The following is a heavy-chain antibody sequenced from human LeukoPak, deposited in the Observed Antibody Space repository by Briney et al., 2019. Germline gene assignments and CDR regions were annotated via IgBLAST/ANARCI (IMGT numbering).Heavy chain of an antibody. CDR3: ASLLWFGESLPNWFDS. Sequence: GGSLRLSCAASGFTFSSYWMHWVRQAPGKGLVWVSRVNTDGSTTSYADSVKGRFTISRDNAKNTLYLQMNSLRAEDTALYYCASLLWFGESLPNWFDSWGPGTLVTVSS. CDR2: VNTDGSTT. CDR1: GFTFSSYW. J-gene: IGHJ5*01. V-gene: IGHV3-74*01. D-gene: IGHD3-10*01.